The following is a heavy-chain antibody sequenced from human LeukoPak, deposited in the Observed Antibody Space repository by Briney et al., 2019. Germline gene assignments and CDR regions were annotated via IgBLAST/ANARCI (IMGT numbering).Heavy chain of an antibody. Sequence: SVKVSCKASGGTFSSYAISWVRQAPGQGLEWMGGIIPIFGAANYAQKFQGRVTITTDESTSTAYMELSSLRSEDTAVYYCARGPPYYYDSSGFYFDYWGQGTLVTVSS. D-gene: IGHD3-22*01. V-gene: IGHV1-69*05. CDR2: IIPIFGAA. CDR3: ARGPPYYYDSSGFYFDY. CDR1: GGTFSSYA. J-gene: IGHJ4*02.